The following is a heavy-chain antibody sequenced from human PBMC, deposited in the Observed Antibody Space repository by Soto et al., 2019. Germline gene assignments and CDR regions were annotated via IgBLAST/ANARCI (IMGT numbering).Heavy chain of an antibody. V-gene: IGHV4-34*01. CDR3: ARNSRITMVRGARCFDP. CDR1: GGSFSGYY. D-gene: IGHD3-10*01. J-gene: IGHJ5*02. CDR2: INHSGST. Sequence: SETLSLTCAVYGGSFSGYYWSWIRQPPGKGLEWIGEINHSGSTNYNPSLKSRVTISVDTSKNQFSLKLSSVTAADTAVYYCARNSRITMVRGARCFDPWGQGTLVTLSS.